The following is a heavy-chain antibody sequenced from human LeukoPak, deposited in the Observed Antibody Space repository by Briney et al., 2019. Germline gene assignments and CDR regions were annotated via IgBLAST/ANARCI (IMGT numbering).Heavy chain of an antibody. V-gene: IGHV1-2*02. D-gene: IGHD1-26*01. CDR2: INPNSGDT. J-gene: IGHJ3*02. Sequence: GASVKVSCKASADTFIGYYIHWVRQAPGQGLEWMGWINPNSGDTNYAQKFQVRVTMTRDTSISAAYMELSRLRSDDTAVYYCARQGSGSPRAFDMWGKGKMVNVSS. CDR1: ADTFIGYY. CDR3: ARQGSGSPRAFDM.